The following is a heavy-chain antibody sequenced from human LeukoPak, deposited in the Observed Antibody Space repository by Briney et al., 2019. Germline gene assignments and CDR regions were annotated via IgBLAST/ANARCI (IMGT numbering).Heavy chain of an antibody. D-gene: IGHD4-23*01. J-gene: IGHJ3*02. CDR3: ARDLKGPVNDVFDM. CDR2: SNSGGSST. V-gene: IGHV3-74*01. CDR1: GFTFETYW. Sequence: QPGGSLRLSCAASGFTFETYWMHWVRQAPGKGLVWVSHSNSGGSSTSYADSVRGRFTISRDNAKNTLYLQMNSLRAGDTAVYYCARDLKGPVNDVFDMWGQGTMVTVSS.